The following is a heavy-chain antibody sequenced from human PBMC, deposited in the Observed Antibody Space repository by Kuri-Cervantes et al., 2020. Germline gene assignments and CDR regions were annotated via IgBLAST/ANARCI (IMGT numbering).Heavy chain of an antibody. Sequence: GGSLISCAASGFTFSSYWMHWVRQAPGKGLVWVSRINSDGSSTSYADSVKGRFTISRDNAKNTLYLQMNSLRAEDTAVYYCARSTVTKRMDWGQGTLVTVSS. D-gene: IGHD4-17*01. V-gene: IGHV3-74*01. J-gene: IGHJ4*02. CDR2: INSDGSST. CDR3: ARSTVTKRMD. CDR1: GFTFSSYW.